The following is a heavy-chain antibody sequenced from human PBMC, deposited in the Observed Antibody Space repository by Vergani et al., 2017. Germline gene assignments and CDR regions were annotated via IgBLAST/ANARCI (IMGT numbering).Heavy chain of an antibody. CDR2: IHTNTGAP. CDR1: GYSFTRHT. D-gene: IGHD2-15*01. Sequence: QVQLVQSGSDLKNPGPSVKISCQSSGYSFTRHTINWVRQAPGHGLEWMGWIHTNTGAPTYAQGFTGRITFSLDTSVNTAVLQISHLKADDSAVYYCARDRVVXDVIYSNYYGMDVWGQGTRITVS. CDR3: ARDRVVXDVIYSNYYGMDV. J-gene: IGHJ6*02. V-gene: IGHV7-4-1*01.